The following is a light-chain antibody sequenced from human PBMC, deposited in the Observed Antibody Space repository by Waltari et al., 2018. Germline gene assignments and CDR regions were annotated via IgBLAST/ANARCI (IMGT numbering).Light chain of an antibody. CDR3: ATWDDSLNGYL. V-gene: IGLV1-44*01. J-gene: IGLJ1*01. CDR2: NNY. Sequence: QSVLTQTPSASGTPGQRVTISCSGSTSNLGSNTVNWYQHLPGTAPKLLIYNNYQRPSGVPDRFSGSKSGTSASLAISGLQSEDESDYYCATWDDSLNGYLFGTGTKVNVL. CDR1: TSNLGSNT.